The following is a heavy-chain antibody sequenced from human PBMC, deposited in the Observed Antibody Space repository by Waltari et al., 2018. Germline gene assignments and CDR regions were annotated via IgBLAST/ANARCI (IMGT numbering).Heavy chain of an antibody. D-gene: IGHD3-16*01. CDR1: GFKFNDFG. CDR3: ARYLNWGLTRFDN. V-gene: IGHV3-20*04. CDR2: ISWNGDII. Sequence: EVQLAESGGAVVRPGGSLSLTCVVSGFKFNDFGIGWVRRVPGKGLEWVSGISWNGDIISYSDSVKGRFTSNRDNDKNSLSLQMTSRRVEDTALYYCARYLNWGLTRFDNWGQGTQVTVSS. J-gene: IGHJ4*02.